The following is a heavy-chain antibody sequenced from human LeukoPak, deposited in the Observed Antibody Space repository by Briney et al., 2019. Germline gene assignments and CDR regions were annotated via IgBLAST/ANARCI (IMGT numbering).Heavy chain of an antibody. D-gene: IGHD3-22*01. CDR3: ARPKITMIVDVDAFGI. CDR1: GYTFTGYY. CDR2: INPNSGGT. J-gene: IGHJ3*02. V-gene: IGHV1-2*02. Sequence: GASVKVSCKASGYTFTGYYMHWVRQAPGQGLEWMGWINPNSGGTNYTQKFQGRVTMTRDTSISTAYMELSRLRSDDTAVYYCARPKITMIVDVDAFGIWGQGTMVTVSS.